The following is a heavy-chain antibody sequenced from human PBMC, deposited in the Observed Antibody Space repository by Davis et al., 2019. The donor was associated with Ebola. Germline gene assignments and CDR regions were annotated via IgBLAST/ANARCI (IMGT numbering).Heavy chain of an antibody. J-gene: IGHJ5*02. CDR3: ARERIAVAGAGGWFDP. V-gene: IGHV3-48*02. CDR1: GFIFNSYS. CDR2: INAYDTTI. D-gene: IGHD6-19*01. Sequence: PGGSLRLSCAASGFIFNSYSMSWVRQAPGKGLEWVSYINAYDTTIEYIDSVKGRFTISRDNAKNSLYLQMNSLRDEDTAVYYCARERIAVAGAGGWFDPWGQGTLVTVSS.